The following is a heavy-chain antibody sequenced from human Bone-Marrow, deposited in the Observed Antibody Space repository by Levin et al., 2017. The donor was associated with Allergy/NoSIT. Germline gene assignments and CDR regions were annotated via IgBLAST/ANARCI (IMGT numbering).Heavy chain of an antibody. CDR3: AKSVYSKAVAAHDY. V-gene: IGHV3-23*01. D-gene: IGHD6-19*01. J-gene: IGHJ4*02. CDR1: GFTFSSYA. CDR2: ISGSGGST. Sequence: GESLKISCAASGFTFSSYAMSWVRQAPGKGLEWVSAISGSGGSTYYADSVKGRFTISRDNSKNTLYLQMNSLRAEDTAVYYCAKSVYSKAVAAHDYWGQGTLVTVSS.